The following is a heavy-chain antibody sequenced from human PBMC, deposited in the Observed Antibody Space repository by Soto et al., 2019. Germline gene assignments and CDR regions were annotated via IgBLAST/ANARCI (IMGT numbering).Heavy chain of an antibody. CDR3: TRVRGYSKTDY. D-gene: IGHD3-22*01. V-gene: IGHV3-49*04. CDR2: IRGEVYGGTT. CDR1: GFPLGDNG. J-gene: IGHJ4*02. Sequence: PGGSLRLSCTASGFPLGDNGVSWVRQGPGQGLEWVGFIRGEVYGGTTEYAASVKGRFVFSREDSENIGHLQMNRLKPEDTAVYYCTRVRGYSKTDYWGRGTLVTVSS.